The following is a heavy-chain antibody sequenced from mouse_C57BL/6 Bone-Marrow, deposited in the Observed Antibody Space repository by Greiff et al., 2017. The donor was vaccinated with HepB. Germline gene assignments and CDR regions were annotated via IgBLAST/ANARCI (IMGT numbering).Heavy chain of an antibody. Sequence: VQRVESGAELAKPGASVKLSCKASGYTFTSYWMHWVKQRPGQGLEWIGYINPSSGYTKYNQKFKDKATLTADKSSSTAYMQLSSLTYEDSAVYYCARIDYGSTLGDWGQGTLVTVSA. CDR3: ARIDYGSTLGD. J-gene: IGHJ3*01. V-gene: IGHV1-7*01. D-gene: IGHD1-1*01. CDR1: GYTFTSYW. CDR2: INPSSGYT.